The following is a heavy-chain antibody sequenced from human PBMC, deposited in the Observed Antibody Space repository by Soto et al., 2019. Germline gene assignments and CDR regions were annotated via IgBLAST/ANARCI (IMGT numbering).Heavy chain of an antibody. J-gene: IGHJ4*02. V-gene: IGHV3-30-3*01. D-gene: IGHD5-18*01. CDR3: ARYLGPDTAMVQSHGY. CDR2: ISYDGSNK. Sequence: PGGSLRLSCAASGFTFSSYAMHWVRQAPGKGLEWVAVISYDGSNKYYADSVKGRFTISRDNSKNTLYLQMNSLRAEDTAVYYCARYLGPDTAMVQSHGYWAQGTLVTGSS. CDR1: GFTFSSYA.